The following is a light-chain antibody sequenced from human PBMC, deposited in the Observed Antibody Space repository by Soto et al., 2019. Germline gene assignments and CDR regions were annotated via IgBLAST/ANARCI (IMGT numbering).Light chain of an antibody. Sequence: QSVLTQPPSVSGAPGQNVTISCTGSSSNIGADYDVHWYQQFPGTAPKFLIYDNNSRPSGVPDRFSGSKSGASASLAITGLQSEDEADYYCQSYDSRLSSVVFGGGTKLTVL. V-gene: IGLV1-40*01. CDR1: SSNIGADYD. CDR3: QSYDSRLSSVV. CDR2: DNN. J-gene: IGLJ2*01.